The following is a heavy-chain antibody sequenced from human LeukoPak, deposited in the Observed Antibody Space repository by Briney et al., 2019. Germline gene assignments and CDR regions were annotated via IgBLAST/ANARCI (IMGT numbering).Heavy chain of an antibody. Sequence: GGSLRLSCAASGFTFSSYGMHWVRQAPGKGLEWVAFIRYDGSNKYYADSVKGRLTISRDNSKNTLYLQMNSLRAEDTAVYYCAKAGYSSSWYPKKFDYWGQGTLVTVSS. CDR1: GFTFSSYG. CDR3: AKAGYSSSWYPKKFDY. D-gene: IGHD6-13*01. V-gene: IGHV3-30*02. J-gene: IGHJ4*02. CDR2: IRYDGSNK.